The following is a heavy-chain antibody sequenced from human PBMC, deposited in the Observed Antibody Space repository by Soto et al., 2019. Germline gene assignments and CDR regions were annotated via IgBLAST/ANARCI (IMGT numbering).Heavy chain of an antibody. CDR1: GGSISSGGYY. D-gene: IGHD3-22*01. J-gene: IGHJ4*02. Sequence: QVQLQESGPGLVKPSQTLSLTCTVSGGSISSGGYYWSWIRQHPGKGLEWIGYIYYSGSTYYNPSLKCRVTLSVDTSKNQFCLELSSVTAADTAVYYCAREISYYDSSGYYYVYFDYWGQGTLVTVSS. CDR2: IYYSGST. V-gene: IGHV4-31*03. CDR3: AREISYYDSSGYYYVYFDY.